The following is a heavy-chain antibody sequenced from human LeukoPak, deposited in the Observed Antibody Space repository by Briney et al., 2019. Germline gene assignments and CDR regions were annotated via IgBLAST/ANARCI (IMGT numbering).Heavy chain of an antibody. CDR1: GGSFSGYY. J-gene: IGHJ4*02. CDR3: ARGDPSRHCSGGSCYSVELWFDY. D-gene: IGHD2-15*01. CDR2: INHSGST. Sequence: SETLSLTCAVYGGSFSGYYWSWILQPPGKGLEWIGEINHSGSTNYNPSLKSRVTISVDTSKNQFSLKLRSVTAADTAVYYCARGDPSRHCSGGSCYSVELWFDYWGQGTLVTVSS. V-gene: IGHV4-34*01.